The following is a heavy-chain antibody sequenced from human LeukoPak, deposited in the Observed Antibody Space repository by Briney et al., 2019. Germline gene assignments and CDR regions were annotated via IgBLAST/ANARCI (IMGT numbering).Heavy chain of an antibody. CDR1: GDSVSSNSAA. V-gene: IGHV6-1*01. Sequence: SQTLSLTCAISGDSVSSNSAAWNWIRHSPSRGLEWLVRTYYRSKSYNDYAVSVKSRITINPDTSKNQFSLQLNSVTPEDTAVYYCARDLYYDILTGDYYYYGMDVWGKGTTVTVSS. D-gene: IGHD3-9*01. CDR3: ARDLYYDILTGDYYYYGMDV. CDR2: TYYRSKSYN. J-gene: IGHJ6*04.